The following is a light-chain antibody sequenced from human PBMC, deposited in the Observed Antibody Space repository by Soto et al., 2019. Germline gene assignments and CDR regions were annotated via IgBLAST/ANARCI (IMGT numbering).Light chain of an antibody. J-gene: IGKJ4*01. CDR3: MQSIRLPIT. V-gene: IGKV2D-29*01. Sequence: DVVLTQTPRSLSVTPGQPASISCKSSQSLLYSDGRTYVYWYLQKPGQPPQLLIHEVSNRFSGVPDRFSGSGSGKDFTLKISRVEAEDVGVYYCMQSIRLPITFGGGTNVEIK. CDR1: QSLLYSDGRTY. CDR2: EVS.